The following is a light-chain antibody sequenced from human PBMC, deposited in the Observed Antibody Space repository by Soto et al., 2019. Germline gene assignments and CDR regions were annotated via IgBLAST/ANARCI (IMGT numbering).Light chain of an antibody. CDR3: CSYAGSSTYV. Sequence: QSALTHPASVSGSPGQSITISCTGTSSDVGSYNLVSWYQQHPGKAPKLMIYEVSKRPSGVSNRFSGSKSGNTASLTISGLQAEDEADDYCCSYAGSSTYVFGTGTKLTVL. J-gene: IGLJ1*01. CDR2: EVS. V-gene: IGLV2-23*02. CDR1: SSDVGSYNL.